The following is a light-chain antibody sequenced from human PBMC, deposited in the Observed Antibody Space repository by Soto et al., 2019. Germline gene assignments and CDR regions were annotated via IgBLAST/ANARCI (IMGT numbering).Light chain of an antibody. CDR3: QQYNSLRT. J-gene: IGKJ1*01. CDR1: QSISSW. CDR2: KAS. Sequence: DIQMTQSPSTLSASVGDRVTITCRASQSISSWLAWYQQKPGKAPKLLIYKASSLDSGVPSRFSGSGSGTEFTLTISSLQPDDFATYDCQQYNSLRTFGQGTKVEIK. V-gene: IGKV1-5*03.